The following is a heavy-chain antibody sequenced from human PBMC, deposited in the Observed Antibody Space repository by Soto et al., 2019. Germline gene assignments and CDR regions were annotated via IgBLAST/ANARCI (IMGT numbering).Heavy chain of an antibody. Sequence: PSETLSLTCTVSGGSISSSSYYWGWIRQPPGKGLEWIGSIYYSGSTYYNPSLKSRVTISVDTSKNQFSLKLSSVTAADTAVYYCARPHYSSSGDYYYGMDVRGQMTSLTFSS. V-gene: IGHV4-39*01. CDR2: IYYSGST. CDR3: ARPHYSSSGDYYYGMDV. D-gene: IGHD6-6*01. CDR1: GGSISSSSYY. J-gene: IGHJ6*02.